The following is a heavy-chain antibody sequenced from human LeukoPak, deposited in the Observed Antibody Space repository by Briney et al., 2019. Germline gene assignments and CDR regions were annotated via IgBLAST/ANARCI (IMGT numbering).Heavy chain of an antibody. CDR1: GDSISSGSYY. J-gene: IGHJ4*02. CDR2: IHTSGGT. CDR3: AKDRGDLHNSGYFVY. Sequence: KASETLSLTCTVSGDSISSGSYYWSWIRQPAGKAPEWIGRIHTSGGTDYTPSLKSRVTISVDRSTNQFSLKLSSVTAADAAVYYCAKDRGDLHNSGYFVYWGQGTLVTVSP. V-gene: IGHV4-61*02. D-gene: IGHD3-10*01.